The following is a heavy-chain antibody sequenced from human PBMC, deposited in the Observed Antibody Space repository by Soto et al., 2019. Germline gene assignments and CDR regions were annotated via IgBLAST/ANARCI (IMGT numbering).Heavy chain of an antibody. D-gene: IGHD1-26*01. CDR2: ISGSGGST. CDR1: GFTFSSYA. CDR3: AKIDSGSPRRHLDY. J-gene: IGHJ4*02. V-gene: IGHV3-23*01. Sequence: GGSLRLSCAASGFTFSSYAMSWVRQAPGKGLEWVSAISGSGGSTYYADSVKGRFTISRDNSKNTLYLQMNSLRAEDTAVYYCAKIDSGSPRRHLDYWGQGSLVTVSS.